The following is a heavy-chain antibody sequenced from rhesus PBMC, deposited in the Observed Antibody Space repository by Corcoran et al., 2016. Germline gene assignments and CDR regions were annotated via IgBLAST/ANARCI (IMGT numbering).Heavy chain of an antibody. CDR1: GGSISNRH. Sequence: QVQLQESGPGLVKPSETLSVTCAVSGGSISNRHWTWVRQAPGKGLEWIGYIQGSGSNTKYNPSLNSRVTLSVDTSKNQISLKLSSVTAADTAVYFCAGDGYSGSWSYYWGQGVLVTVSS. J-gene: IGHJ4*01. CDR2: IQGSGSNT. CDR3: AGDGYSGSWSYY. V-gene: IGHV4-169*02. D-gene: IGHD6-25*01.